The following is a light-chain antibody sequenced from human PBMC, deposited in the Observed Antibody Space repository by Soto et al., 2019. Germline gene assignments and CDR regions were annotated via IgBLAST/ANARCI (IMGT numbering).Light chain of an antibody. V-gene: IGLV4-60*02. CDR2: LEGSGSY. Sequence: QLVLTQSSSASASRGSSVKLTCTLSSGHSSYIIAWHQQQPGKAPRYLMKLEGSGSYNKGSGVPDRFSGSSSGADRYLTISNLQFEDEANYYCETWDSNTRVFGGGTKVTVL. J-gene: IGLJ2*01. CDR3: ETWDSNTRV. CDR1: SGHSSYI.